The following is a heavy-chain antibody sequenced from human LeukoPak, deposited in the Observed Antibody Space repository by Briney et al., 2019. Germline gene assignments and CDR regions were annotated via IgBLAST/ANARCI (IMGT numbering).Heavy chain of an antibody. CDR3: ARLDGSFSPIY. CDR2: IYYSGST. D-gene: IGHD3-10*01. J-gene: IGHJ4*02. Sequence: SETLSLTCTVYGGSISSYYWSWIRQPPGKGLEWIGYIYYSGSTNYNPSLKSRVTISVDTSKNQFSLKLSSVTAADTAVYYCARLDGSFSPIYWGQGTLVTVSS. CDR1: GGSISSYY. V-gene: IGHV4-59*01.